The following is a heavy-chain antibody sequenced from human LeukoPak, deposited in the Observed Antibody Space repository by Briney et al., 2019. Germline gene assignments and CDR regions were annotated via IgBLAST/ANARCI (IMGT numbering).Heavy chain of an antibody. Sequence: ASVKVSCKASGYTFTSYDINWVRQAPGQGLEWMGWMNPNSGNTGYAQKFQGRVTITRNTSISTAYMELSSPRSEDTAVYYCARRSIATITLDYWGQGTPVTVSS. CDR2: MNPNSGNT. CDR1: GYTFTSYD. V-gene: IGHV1-8*03. D-gene: IGHD5-24*01. J-gene: IGHJ4*02. CDR3: ARRSIATITLDY.